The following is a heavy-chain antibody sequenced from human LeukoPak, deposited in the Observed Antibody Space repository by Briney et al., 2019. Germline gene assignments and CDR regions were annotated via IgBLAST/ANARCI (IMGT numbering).Heavy chain of an antibody. CDR2: VYHSGGGNN. Sequence: SETLSLTCAVSGGSLSTTSWWVWLRQPPGKGLEWIGEVYHSGGGNNNYNPSLKSRATISLDTSRNQFSLNLRAVTAADTAVYFCARDTPRTTGYSSGSSFDFWGQGILVTVSS. J-gene: IGHJ4*02. CDR3: ARDTPRTTGYSSGSSFDF. V-gene: IGHV4-4*02. D-gene: IGHD6-19*01. CDR1: GGSLSTTSW.